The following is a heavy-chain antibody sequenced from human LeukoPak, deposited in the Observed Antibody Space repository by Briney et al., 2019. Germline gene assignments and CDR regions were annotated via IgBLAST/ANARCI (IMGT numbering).Heavy chain of an antibody. J-gene: IGHJ4*02. D-gene: IGHD2-2*01. V-gene: IGHV3-7*01. Sequence: GGSLRLSCAASGLTFSNYSMSWVRQAPGKGLEWVANIKEDGNEKYYVDSVKGRFTISRDNAKKSLYLQMNSLRAEDTAVYYCARDRSRFYYWGQGTPVTVSS. CDR1: GLTFSNYS. CDR3: ARDRSRFYY. CDR2: IKEDGNEK.